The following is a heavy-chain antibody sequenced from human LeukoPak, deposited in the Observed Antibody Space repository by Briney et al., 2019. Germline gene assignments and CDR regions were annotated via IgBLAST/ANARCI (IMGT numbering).Heavy chain of an antibody. D-gene: IGHD2-2*01. CDR1: GGSISSYY. J-gene: IGHJ6*03. CDR3: ACSTPKAPHCSSTSCKNYYYYYYMDV. V-gene: IGHV4-4*07. Sequence: SETLSLTCTVSGGSISSYYWSWIRQPAGKGLEWIGRIYTSGSTNYNPSLKNRVTMSVDTSKNQFSLKLSSVTAAHTAVYYCACSTPKAPHCSSTSCKNYYYYYYMDVWGKGTTVTVSS. CDR2: IYTSGST.